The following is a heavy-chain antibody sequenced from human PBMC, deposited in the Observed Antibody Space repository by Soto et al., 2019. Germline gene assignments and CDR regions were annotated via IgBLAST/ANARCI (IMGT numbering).Heavy chain of an antibody. D-gene: IGHD2-15*01. V-gene: IGHV3-21*01. J-gene: IGHJ6*03. Sequence: GGSLRLSCAASGFTFSSYSMNWVRQAPGKGLEWVSSISSSSSYIYYADSVKGRFTISRDNAKNSLYLQMNSLRAEDTAVYYCAREDCSGGSCYSPYMDVWGKGTTVTVSS. CDR3: AREDCSGGSCYSPYMDV. CDR1: GFTFSSYS. CDR2: ISSSSSYI.